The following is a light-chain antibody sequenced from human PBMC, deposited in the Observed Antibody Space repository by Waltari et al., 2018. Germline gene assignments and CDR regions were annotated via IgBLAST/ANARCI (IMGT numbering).Light chain of an antibody. CDR1: QSVGSNY. CDR3: QQYNTSPET. Sequence: EIVLTQSPGTLSLSPGERATLPCRASQSVGSNYLAWYQQKPGQAPRLLIYGTSNRATGITDRFSGSGSGTDFTLTISRLEPEDFAVYYCQQYNTSPETFGQGTKVEI. J-gene: IGKJ1*01. V-gene: IGKV3-20*01. CDR2: GTS.